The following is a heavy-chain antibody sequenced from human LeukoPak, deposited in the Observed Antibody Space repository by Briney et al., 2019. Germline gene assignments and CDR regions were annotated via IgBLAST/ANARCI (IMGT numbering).Heavy chain of an antibody. CDR1: GGSTSSYY. CDR2: IYTSGST. V-gene: IGHV4-4*09. Sequence: SETLSLTCAVSGGSTSSYYWSWIRQPRGQGLEWIGYIYTSGSTNYNPSLKSRVTISVDTSKNQFSLKLSSVTAADTAVYYCARRTGYFDYWGQGTLVTVSS. D-gene: IGHD3-10*01. CDR3: ARRTGYFDY. J-gene: IGHJ4*02.